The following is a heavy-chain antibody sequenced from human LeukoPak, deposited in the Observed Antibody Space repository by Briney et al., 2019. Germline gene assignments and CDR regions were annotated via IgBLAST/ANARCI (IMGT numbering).Heavy chain of an antibody. Sequence: SVKVSCKASGGTFSSYAISWVRQAPGQGLEWMGRIIPILGIANYAQKFQGRVTITADKSTSTAYMELSSLKSDDTAVYYCARSRSGYSPYYFDYWGQGTLVTVSS. D-gene: IGHD3-3*01. CDR1: GGTFSSYA. CDR2: IIPILGIA. J-gene: IGHJ4*02. V-gene: IGHV1-69*04. CDR3: ARSRSGYSPYYFDY.